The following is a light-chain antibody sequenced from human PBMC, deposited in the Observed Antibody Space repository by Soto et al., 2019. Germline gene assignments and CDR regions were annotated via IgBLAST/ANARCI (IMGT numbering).Light chain of an antibody. Sequence: EIVLTQSPGTLSLSPGERATLSCRASQSVSSSFLAWFQQKPGQAPSLLIYGASSRATAIPDRFSGSGSGTPFTLTISRLEPEDFAVYYCQEYSSSPITFGQGTQLEIK. CDR2: GAS. V-gene: IGKV3-20*01. CDR1: QSVSSSF. CDR3: QEYSSSPIT. J-gene: IGKJ5*01.